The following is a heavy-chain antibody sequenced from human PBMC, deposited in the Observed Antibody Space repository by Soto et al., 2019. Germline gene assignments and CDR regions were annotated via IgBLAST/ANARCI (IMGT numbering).Heavy chain of an antibody. J-gene: IGHJ5*02. V-gene: IGHV3-23*01. D-gene: IGHD3-3*01. CDR3: AKDFWSGYYINIGWFDP. CDR1: GFTFSSYA. Sequence: EVQLLESGGGLVQPGGSLRLSCAASGFTFSSYAMSWVRQAPGKGLEWVSAISGSGGSTYYADSVKGRFTISRDNSKNTLYLQMNSLRAEDTAVYYCAKDFWSGYYINIGWFDPWGQGTLVTVSS. CDR2: ISGSGGST.